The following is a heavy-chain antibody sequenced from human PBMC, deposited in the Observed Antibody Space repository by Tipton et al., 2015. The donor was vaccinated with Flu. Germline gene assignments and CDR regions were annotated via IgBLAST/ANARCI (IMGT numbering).Heavy chain of an antibody. CDR1: GFTVTSYA. CDR2: MSYDGSNK. V-gene: IGHV3-30-3*01. D-gene: IGHD6-19*01. CDR3: ARDGTIAVLEPFDY. J-gene: IGHJ4*02. Sequence: SLRLSCAASGFTVTSYAMHWVRQTPGKGLEWVAVMSYDGSNKFYADSVKGRFTIYRANSMNTLYLQMTSLRPEDTAIYYCARDGTIAVLEPFDYWGQGTLVTVSP.